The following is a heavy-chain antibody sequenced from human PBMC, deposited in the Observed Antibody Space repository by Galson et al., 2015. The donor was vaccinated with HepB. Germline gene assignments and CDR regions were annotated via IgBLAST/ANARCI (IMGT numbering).Heavy chain of an antibody. CDR1: GDSVSSNSAA. J-gene: IGHJ3*02. Sequence: CAISGDSVSSNSAAWNWTRQSPSRGLEWLGRTYYRSKWYNDYAVSVKSRITINPDTSKNQFSLQLNSVTPEDTAVYYCARDRYYDSSGYPNPRNDAFDIWGQGTMVTVSS. V-gene: IGHV6-1*01. CDR2: TYYRSKWYN. CDR3: ARDRYYDSSGYPNPRNDAFDI. D-gene: IGHD3-22*01.